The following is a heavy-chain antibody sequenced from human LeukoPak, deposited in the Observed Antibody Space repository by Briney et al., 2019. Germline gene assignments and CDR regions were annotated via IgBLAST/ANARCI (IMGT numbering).Heavy chain of an antibody. CDR1: GFTFSSYA. CDR2: ISGSGGST. CDR3: AKAFGAAAAGDYYYYYGMDV. J-gene: IGHJ6*02. D-gene: IGHD6-13*01. V-gene: IGHV3-23*01. Sequence: GGSLRLSCAASGFTFSSYAMSWVRQAPGKGLEWVSAISGSGGSTYYADSVKGRFTISRDNSKNTLYLQMNSLRAEDTAVYYCAKAFGAAAAGDYYYYYGMDVWGQGTTVTVSS.